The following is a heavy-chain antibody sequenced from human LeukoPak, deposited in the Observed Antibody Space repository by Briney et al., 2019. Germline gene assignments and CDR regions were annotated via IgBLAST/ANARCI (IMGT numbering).Heavy chain of an antibody. CDR1: GGSFSGYY. V-gene: IGHV4-34*01. D-gene: IGHD3-10*01. CDR3: ARGCMVRGVIITRYYYYMDV. Sequence: SETLSLTCAVSGGSFSGYYWSWVRQPPGKGLEWIGEINHSGSTNYNPSLKSRVTISVDASKNQFSLKLSSVTAADTAVYYCARGCMVRGVIITRYYYYMDVWGKGTTVTVSS. J-gene: IGHJ6*03. CDR2: INHSGST.